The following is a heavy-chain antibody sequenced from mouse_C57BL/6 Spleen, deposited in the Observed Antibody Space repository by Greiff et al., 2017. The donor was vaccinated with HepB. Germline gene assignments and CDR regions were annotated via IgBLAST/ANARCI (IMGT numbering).Heavy chain of an antibody. CDR3: ARNSYSNSYWYFDV. J-gene: IGHJ1*03. V-gene: IGHV2-9-1*01. CDR1: GFSLTSYA. D-gene: IGHD2-5*01. CDR2: IWTDGGT. Sequence: QVQLKESGPGLVAPSQSLSITCTVSGFSLTSYAISWVRQPPGKGLEWLGVIWTDGGTNYNSALKSRLSISKDNSKSQVFLKMNSLQTDDTARYYCARNSYSNSYWYFDVWGTGTTVTVSS.